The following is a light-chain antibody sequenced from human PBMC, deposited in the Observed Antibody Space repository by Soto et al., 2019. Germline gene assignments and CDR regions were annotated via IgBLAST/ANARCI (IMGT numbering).Light chain of an antibody. J-gene: IGLJ3*02. V-gene: IGLV1-44*01. CDR2: SDD. Sequence: QSVLTQPPSLSGTPVQRGTISCSGSNSNSGRYSVNWYQHFPGTAPKILIYSDDERPSGVPDRFSGSKSGTSASLAISGLQSEDEAEYYCAAWDDNLNGPLFGGGTKLTVL. CDR3: AAWDDNLNGPL. CDR1: NSNSGRYS.